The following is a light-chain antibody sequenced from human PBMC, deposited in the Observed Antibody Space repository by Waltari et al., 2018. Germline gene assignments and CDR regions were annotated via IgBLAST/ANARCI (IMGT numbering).Light chain of an antibody. Sequence: EIVLTQSPATLSLSPGERATPSCRASQSVSNFLAWYQQKPGQAPRLLIYDASSRATGIPARFSGTGSGTDFSLTISSLEPEDFAVYYCQQRSKWPLTFGGGTKVEIK. V-gene: IGKV3-11*01. J-gene: IGKJ4*01. CDR1: QSVSNF. CDR2: DAS. CDR3: QQRSKWPLT.